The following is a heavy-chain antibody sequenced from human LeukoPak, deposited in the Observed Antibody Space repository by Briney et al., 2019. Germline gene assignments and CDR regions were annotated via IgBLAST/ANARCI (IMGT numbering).Heavy chain of an antibody. Sequence: SETLSLTCAVYGGSFSGYYWSWIRQPPGKGLEWIGEINHSGSTNYNPSLKSRVTISVDTSKNQFSLKLSSVTAADTAVYYCAASPPYYDFWSGYYPALGYFDYWGQGTLVTVSS. D-gene: IGHD3-3*01. J-gene: IGHJ4*02. V-gene: IGHV4-34*01. CDR1: GGSFSGYY. CDR3: AASPPYYDFWSGYYPALGYFDY. CDR2: INHSGST.